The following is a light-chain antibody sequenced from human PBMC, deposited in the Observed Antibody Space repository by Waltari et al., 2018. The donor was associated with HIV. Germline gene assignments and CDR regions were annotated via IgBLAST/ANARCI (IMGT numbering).Light chain of an antibody. V-gene: IGLV1-47*01. CDR3: ATWDDSLSGVV. CDR2: RNN. Sequence: QSVLTQPPSASATPGQRVTISCSGSSSNIGNYYVYWYQQLPGATPKVLIFRNNRRPSGGPDRFSGSKSGTSASLAISGHRSEDEADYYCATWDDSLSGVVFGGGTKLTVL. J-gene: IGLJ2*01. CDR1: SSNIGNYY.